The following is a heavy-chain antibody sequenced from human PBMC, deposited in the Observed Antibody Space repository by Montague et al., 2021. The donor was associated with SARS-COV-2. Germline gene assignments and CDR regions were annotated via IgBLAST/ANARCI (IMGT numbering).Heavy chain of an antibody. D-gene: IGHD6-19*01. CDR1: GGSISRGCYY. Sequence: SETLSLTCTVPGGSISRGCYYWTWIRLPAGKGLEWIGRIYLTGSPSYNHSLESRAVLSVDTSRNQFSMKLTSVTAADTAMYYCARAVAAGVVKVTEGVDSWGQGTLVIVSS. CDR2: IYLTGSP. V-gene: IGHV4-61*01. J-gene: IGHJ4*02. CDR3: ARAVAAGVVKVTEGVDS.